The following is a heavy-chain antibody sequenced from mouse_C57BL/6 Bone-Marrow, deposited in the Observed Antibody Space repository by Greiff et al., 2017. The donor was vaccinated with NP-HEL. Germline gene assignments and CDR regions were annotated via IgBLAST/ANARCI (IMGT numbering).Heavy chain of an antibody. Sequence: EVQLQQSGAELVRPGASVKLSCTASGFNIKDDYMYWVKQRPEQGLEWIGWIDPENGDTEYASKFQGKATITADTSSNTAYLQLSSLTSEDTAVYYCTTDGSVLDVWGTGTTVTVSS. CDR1: GFNIKDDY. CDR3: TTDGSVLDV. J-gene: IGHJ1*03. CDR2: IDPENGDT. V-gene: IGHV14-4*01. D-gene: IGHD1-1*01.